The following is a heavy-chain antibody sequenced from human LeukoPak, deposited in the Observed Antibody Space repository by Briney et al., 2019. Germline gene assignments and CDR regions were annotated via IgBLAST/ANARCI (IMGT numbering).Heavy chain of an antibody. V-gene: IGHV3-74*01. CDR1: GFTFSTYW. J-gene: IGHJ4*02. Sequence: PGGSLRLSCAASGFTFSTYWMHWVRQAPGKGLVWVSRISTDGSNTSYADSVKGRFTISRDNAKNTLYLQMNSLRAEDTAVYYCARASSGSHGDYWGQGTLVTVSS. CDR3: ARASSGSHGDY. CDR2: ISTDGSNT. D-gene: IGHD1-26*01.